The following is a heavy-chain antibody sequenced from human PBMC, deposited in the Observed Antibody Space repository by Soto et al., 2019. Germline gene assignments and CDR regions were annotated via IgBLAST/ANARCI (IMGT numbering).Heavy chain of an antibody. D-gene: IGHD3-22*01. Sequence: GGSLRLSCAASGFTFSSYAMRWVRQAPGKGLEWVSAISGSGGTTSYADSVKGRFTISRDNSKNTLHLQMNSLRVEDTAVYYCAKDEYYDSSGSYFDYWGQGTLVTVSS. CDR1: GFTFSSYA. V-gene: IGHV3-23*01. CDR2: ISGSGGTT. J-gene: IGHJ4*02. CDR3: AKDEYYDSSGSYFDY.